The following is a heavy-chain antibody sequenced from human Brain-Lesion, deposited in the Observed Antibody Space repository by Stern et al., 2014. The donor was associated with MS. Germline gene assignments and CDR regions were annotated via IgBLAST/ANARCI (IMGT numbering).Heavy chain of an antibody. CDR3: ATLSPGAGGNYYRHFDY. CDR1: GYTLTELS. V-gene: IGHV1-24*01. J-gene: IGHJ4*02. CDR2: FDSEDGET. D-gene: IGHD1-26*01. Sequence: VQLVESGAEVKKPGASVKVSCKVSGYTLTELSMHWVRQAPRKGLEWLGGFDSEDGETSYAQKCQGRVTMTEDTSTDTAYMELSSLRSEDTAVYYCATLSPGAGGNYYRHFDYWGQGTLVTVSS.